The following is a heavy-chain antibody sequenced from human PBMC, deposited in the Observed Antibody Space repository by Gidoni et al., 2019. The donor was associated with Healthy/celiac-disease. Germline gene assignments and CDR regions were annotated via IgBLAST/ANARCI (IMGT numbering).Heavy chain of an antibody. D-gene: IGHD4-17*01. CDR2: IYYSGST. J-gene: IGHJ3*02. Sequence: QLQLQESGPGLVKPSETRSLTCTVPGCCISSSSYYWGWIRQPPGKGLEWIGSIYYSGSTYYNPSLKSRVTISVDTSKNQFSLKLSSVTAADTAVYYCARRQVTTVTAFDIWGQGTMVTVSS. V-gene: IGHV4-39*01. CDR1: GCCISSSSYY. CDR3: ARRQVTTVTAFDI.